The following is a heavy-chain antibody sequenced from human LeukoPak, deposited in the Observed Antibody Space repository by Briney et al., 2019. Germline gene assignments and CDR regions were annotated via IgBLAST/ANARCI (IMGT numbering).Heavy chain of an antibody. CDR2: INPNSGNI. Sequence: ASVKVSCKASGYTFTTYDINWVRQATGQGLEWMGWINPNSGNIGYAQKFQGRVTMTRNTSISTVYMELSSLTSEDTAVYYCARGAEYYYGSGDIWGQGTLVTVSS. J-gene: IGHJ4*02. CDR1: GYTFTTYD. CDR3: ARGAEYYYGSGDI. V-gene: IGHV1-8*01. D-gene: IGHD3-10*01.